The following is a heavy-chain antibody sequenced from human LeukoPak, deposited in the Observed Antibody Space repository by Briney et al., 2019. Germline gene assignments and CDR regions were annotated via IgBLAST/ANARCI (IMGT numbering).Heavy chain of an antibody. V-gene: IGHV1-2*06. Sequence: ASVKVSCKASGYTFTGYYMHWVRQAPGQGLEWMGRINPNSGGTTYAQKCQGRVTMTRDTSISTAYMELSRLRSDDTAVYYCASFGMETHDAFDIWGQGTMVTVSS. CDR1: GYTFTGYY. CDR3: ASFGMETHDAFDI. CDR2: INPNSGGT. J-gene: IGHJ3*02. D-gene: IGHD3-3*01.